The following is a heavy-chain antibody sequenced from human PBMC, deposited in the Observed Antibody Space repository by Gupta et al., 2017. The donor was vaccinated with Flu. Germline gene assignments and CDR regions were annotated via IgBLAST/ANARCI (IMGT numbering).Heavy chain of an antibody. D-gene: IGHD3-10*01. CDR3: AAVRGGNTRDFDF. Sequence: EVLLVESGGGLVKPGGSLRLSCATSGFTFSLYDMSWVRQAPGKGLEWVSFISRSSGNVYYADSVKGRFTISRDDAKRSLYLQITSLRVDDTALYYCAAVRGGNTRDFDFWGQGALVTVSS. CDR2: ISRSSGNV. J-gene: IGHJ4*02. V-gene: IGHV3-21*02. CDR1: GFTFSLYD.